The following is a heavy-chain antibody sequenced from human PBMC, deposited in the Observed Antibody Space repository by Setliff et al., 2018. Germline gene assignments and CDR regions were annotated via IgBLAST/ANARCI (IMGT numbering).Heavy chain of an antibody. CDR1: GYTFTSFD. J-gene: IGHJ6*03. Sequence: GASVKVSCKASGYTFTSFDISWVRQAPGQGLEWMGGIIPIFGTTNYAQKFQGRATIITDESTSTAFMELSSLTSEDTAVYYCAREGVHTRSSTDYRYYMDVWGKGTTVTAP. V-gene: IGHV1-69*05. CDR2: IIPIFGTT. CDR3: AREGVHTRSSTDYRYYMDV. D-gene: IGHD1-26*01.